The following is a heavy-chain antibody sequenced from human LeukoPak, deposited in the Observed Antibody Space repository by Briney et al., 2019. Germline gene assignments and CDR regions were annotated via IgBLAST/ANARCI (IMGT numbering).Heavy chain of an antibody. CDR1: GFTLSSYG. J-gene: IGHJ3*02. CDR3: AKSEYSSGWYDSAFDI. CDR2: IRYDGSNK. V-gene: IGHV3-30*02. Sequence: GGSLTLSCAASGFTLSSYGMHWVRQAPGKGLEWVAFIRYDGSNKYYADSVKGRFTSSRDNSKNTLYLQMNSLRAEDTAVYYCAKSEYSSGWYDSAFDIWGQGTMVTVYS. D-gene: IGHD6-19*01.